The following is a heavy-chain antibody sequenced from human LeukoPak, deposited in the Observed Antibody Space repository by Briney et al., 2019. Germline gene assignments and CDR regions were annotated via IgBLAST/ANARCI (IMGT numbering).Heavy chain of an antibody. Sequence: SETLSLTCTVSGGSISSYYWSWIRQPPGEGLEWIGYIYYSGSTNYNPSLKSRVTISVDTSKNQFSLKLSSVTAADTAVYYCARTSGSYFDYWGQGTLVTVSS. CDR1: GGSISSYY. J-gene: IGHJ4*02. D-gene: IGHD1-26*01. CDR3: ARTSGSYFDY. CDR2: IYYSGST. V-gene: IGHV4-59*01.